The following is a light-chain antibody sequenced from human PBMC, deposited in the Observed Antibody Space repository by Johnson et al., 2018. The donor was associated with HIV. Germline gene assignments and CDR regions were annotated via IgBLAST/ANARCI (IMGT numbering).Light chain of an antibody. V-gene: IGLV1-51*02. CDR2: ESN. J-gene: IGLJ1*01. CDR3: GTWDNSLNVYV. Sequence: QAVLTQPPSVSAAPGQKVTISCSGSRSNIGSNFVSWYQQLPGTAPKLLIYESNKRPSGIPDRFSGSKSGTSATLGITGLQPGDEADYYCGTWDNSLNVYVFGTGTKVTVL. CDR1: RSNIGSNF.